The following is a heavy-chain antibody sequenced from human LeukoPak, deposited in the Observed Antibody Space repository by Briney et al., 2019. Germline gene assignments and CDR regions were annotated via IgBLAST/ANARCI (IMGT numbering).Heavy chain of an antibody. CDR2: IYYSGST. CDR3: ARTTDRSWSIAFAI. V-gene: IGHV4-30-4*01. CDR1: GGSISSGDYY. D-gene: IGHD4-17*01. Sequence: SQTLSLTCTVSGGSISSGDYYWSWIRQPPGKGLEWIGYIYYSGSTYYNPSLKSRVTISVDTSKNQFSLKLSSVTAADTAVYYCARTTDRSWSIAFAIWGQGTMVTVSS. J-gene: IGHJ3*02.